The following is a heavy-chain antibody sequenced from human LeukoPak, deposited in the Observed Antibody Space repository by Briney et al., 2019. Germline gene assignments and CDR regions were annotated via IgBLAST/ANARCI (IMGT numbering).Heavy chain of an antibody. Sequence: ASVKVSCKTSGYSFTDYYMHWVRQAPGQGLEWMGWITPNCGGTKYEQKFQGRVTMTSDTSVSTVYIELSRLTSDDAAVYYCARGSRNYCDSGSCDNKGNWFDPWGQGTLVTVSS. CDR2: ITPNCGGT. CDR3: ARGSRNYCDSGSCDNKGNWFDP. J-gene: IGHJ5*02. D-gene: IGHD3-10*01. V-gene: IGHV1-2*02. CDR1: GYSFTDYY.